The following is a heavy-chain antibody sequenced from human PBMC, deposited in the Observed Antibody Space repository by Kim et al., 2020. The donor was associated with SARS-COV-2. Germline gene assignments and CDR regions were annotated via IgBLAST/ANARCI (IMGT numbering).Heavy chain of an antibody. Sequence: SETLSLTCTVSGGSVSSGSYYWSWIRQPPGKGLEWIGYIYYSGSTNYNPSLKSRVTISVDTSKNQFSLKLSSVTAADTAVYYCASDVITMIVGGAFDILGQGTLVTVSS. CDR3: ASDVITMIVGGAFDI. CDR1: GGSVSSGSYY. CDR2: IYYSGST. D-gene: IGHD3-22*01. J-gene: IGHJ3*02. V-gene: IGHV4-61*01.